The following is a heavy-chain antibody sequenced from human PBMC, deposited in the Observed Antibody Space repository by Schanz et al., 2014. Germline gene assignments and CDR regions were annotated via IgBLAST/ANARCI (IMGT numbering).Heavy chain of an antibody. CDR3: GRGGGAYPQKYGMDV. Sequence: QEQLVQSGAEAKKPGASVKVSCKAFGYSFTTYFIHWVRLAPGQGFEWMGLISPSGGSTSYAQKFQGRVPMARDPSPGPGFMGLSGFTSEDTAVYYCGRGGGAYPQKYGMDVWGQGTTVTVSS. CDR1: GYSFTTYF. J-gene: IGHJ6*02. D-gene: IGHD3-16*01. CDR2: ISPSGGST. V-gene: IGHV1-46*01.